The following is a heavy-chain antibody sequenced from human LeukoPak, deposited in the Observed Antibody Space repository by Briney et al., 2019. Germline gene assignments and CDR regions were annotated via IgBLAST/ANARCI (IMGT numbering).Heavy chain of an antibody. D-gene: IGHD6-13*01. V-gene: IGHV1-69*04. CDR3: ARDGRPIAAAGHYYYGMDV. J-gene: IGHJ6*02. CDR2: IIPIFGIA. CDR1: GGTFSSYA. Sequence: GASVKVSCKASGGTFSSYAISWVRQAPGQGLEWMGRIIPIFGIANYAQKFQGRVTITADKSTSTAYMELSSLRSEDTAVYYCARDGRPIAAAGHYYYGMDVWGQGTTVTVSS.